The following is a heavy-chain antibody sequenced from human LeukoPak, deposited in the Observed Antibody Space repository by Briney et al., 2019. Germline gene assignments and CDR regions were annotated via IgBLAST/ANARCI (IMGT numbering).Heavy chain of an antibody. J-gene: IGHJ4*02. V-gene: IGHV4-59*08. CDR1: GGSIGSDY. CDR2: IYYTGGT. Sequence: SETLSLTCTVPGGSIGSDYWTWIRQPPGKGLEYIGYIYYTGGTNYNPSLKSRVTISVDTSKNQFSLKLSSVTAADTAVYFCAKYGNSGWVIDNWGQETLVTVSS. CDR3: AKYGNSGWVIDN. D-gene: IGHD6-19*01.